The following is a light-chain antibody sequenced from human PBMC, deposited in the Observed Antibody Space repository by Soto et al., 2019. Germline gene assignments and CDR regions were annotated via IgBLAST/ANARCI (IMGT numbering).Light chain of an antibody. CDR2: VAS. V-gene: IGKV1-39*01. CDR3: QQSFTTPLT. CDR1: QSMGRF. J-gene: IGKJ4*01. Sequence: DIQMTQSPSSRSASVGDRVTITCRASQSMGRFLNWHQQKPGKAPNVLINVASTLRSGVPSRFSGSGSGTDFNLTINSLQPEDFATYFCQQSFTTPLTFGGGTKVEIK.